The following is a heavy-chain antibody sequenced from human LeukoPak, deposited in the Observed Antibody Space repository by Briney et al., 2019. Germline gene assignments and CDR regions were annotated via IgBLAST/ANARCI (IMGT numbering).Heavy chain of an antibody. CDR3: AREVSY. CDR1: GFTFSTYW. CDR2: TNTDGGTT. D-gene: IGHD2-21*01. V-gene: IGHV3-74*01. Sequence: GGSLRLSCAASGFTFSTYWMHWVRQAPGKGLVWVSRTNTDGGTTHYADSVKGRFTISRDNAKNTLYLQMNSLRAEDTAVYYCAREVSYSGQGTLVTVSS. J-gene: IGHJ4*02.